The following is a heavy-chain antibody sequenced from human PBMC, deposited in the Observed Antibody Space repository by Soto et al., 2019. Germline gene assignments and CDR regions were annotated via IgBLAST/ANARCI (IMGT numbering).Heavy chain of an antibody. Sequence: ASVEVSCKASGFTFTSSAVQWVRQARGQRLEWIGWIVVGSGNTNYAQKFQERVTITRDMSTSKAYMELSSLRSEDTAVYYCAADVYYSLGSDKRDVWDQGTTVTVSS. D-gene: IGHD3-3*01. CDR1: GFTFTSSA. CDR2: IVVGSGNT. V-gene: IGHV1-58*01. CDR3: AADVYYSLGSDKRDV. J-gene: IGHJ6*02.